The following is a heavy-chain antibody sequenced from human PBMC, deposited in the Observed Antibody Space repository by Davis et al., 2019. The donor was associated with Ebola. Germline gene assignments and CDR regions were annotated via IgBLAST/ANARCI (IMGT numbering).Heavy chain of an antibody. V-gene: IGHV3-23*01. D-gene: IGHD3-10*01. CDR1: GFTFSGSA. CDR3: AKGVTMVRGDLFDY. Sequence: GGSLRLSCAASGFTFSGSAMHWVRQAPGKGLEWVSAISGSGGSTYYVDSVKGRFTISRDNSKNTLYLQMNSLRAEDTAVYYCAKGVTMVRGDLFDYWGQGTLVTVSS. J-gene: IGHJ4*02. CDR2: ISGSGGST.